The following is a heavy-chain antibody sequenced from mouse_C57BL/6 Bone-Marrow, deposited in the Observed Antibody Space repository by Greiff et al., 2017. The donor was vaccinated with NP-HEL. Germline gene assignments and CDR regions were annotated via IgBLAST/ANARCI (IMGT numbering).Heavy chain of an antibody. Sequence: QVHVKQSGAELVRPGTSVKLSCKASGYTFTSYWLHWVKQRPGQGLEWIGVIDPSDSYTNYNQKFKGKATLTVDTSSSTAYMQLSSLTSEDSAVYYCAREECPWFAYWGQGTLVTVSA. CDR3: AREECPWFAY. CDR2: IDPSDSYT. V-gene: IGHV1-59*01. J-gene: IGHJ3*01. CDR1: GYTFTSYW.